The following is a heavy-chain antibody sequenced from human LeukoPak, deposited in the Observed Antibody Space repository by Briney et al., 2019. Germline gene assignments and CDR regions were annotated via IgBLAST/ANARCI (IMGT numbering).Heavy chain of an antibody. D-gene: IGHD3-22*01. CDR3: AREMDYYDSSGYYHPGFDY. Sequence: ASVKVSCKASGYTFTGYYMHWVRQAPGQGLEWMGWINPNSGGTNYAQKFQGWVTMTRDTSISTAYMELSSLRSEDTAVYYCAREMDYYDSSGYYHPGFDYWGQGTLVTVSS. CDR2: INPNSGGT. CDR1: GYTFTGYY. J-gene: IGHJ4*02. V-gene: IGHV1-2*04.